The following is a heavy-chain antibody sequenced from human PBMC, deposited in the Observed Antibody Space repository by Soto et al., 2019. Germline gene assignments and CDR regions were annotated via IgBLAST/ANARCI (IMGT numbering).Heavy chain of an antibody. CDR1: GFTFSSYA. CDR2: ISYDGSNK. Sequence: PGGSLRLSCASSGFTFSSYAMHWVRQAPGKGLEWVAVISYDGSNKYYADSVKGRFTISRDNSKNTLYLQMNSLRAEDTAVYYCAREGVDTARAVWYFDYWGQGTLVTVSS. CDR3: AREGVDTARAVWYFDY. V-gene: IGHV3-30-3*01. D-gene: IGHD5-18*01. J-gene: IGHJ4*02.